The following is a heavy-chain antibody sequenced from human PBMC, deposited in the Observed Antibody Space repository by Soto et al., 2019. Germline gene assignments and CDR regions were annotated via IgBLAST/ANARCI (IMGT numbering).Heavy chain of an antibody. CDR3: GRGRSGQIVVFY. D-gene: IGHD1-26*01. CDR2: IGPESGAT. J-gene: IGHJ4*02. Sequence: ASMKVCCNASGYSFTGHYIHWVRQAPEQGPEWMGEIGPESGATRYAQKFQGRVTMTMDTSITTVYMELNNLRPDDTAIYYCGRGRSGQIVVFYWGQGTPVTVSS. CDR1: GYSFTGHY. V-gene: IGHV1-2*02.